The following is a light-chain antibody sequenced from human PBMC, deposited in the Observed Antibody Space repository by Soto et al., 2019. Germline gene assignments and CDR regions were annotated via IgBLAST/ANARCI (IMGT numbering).Light chain of an antibody. CDR1: QTISSW. V-gene: IGKV1-5*03. J-gene: IGKJ1*01. CDR3: HHYNSYSEA. CDR2: KAS. Sequence: DIQMTQSPSTLSGSVGDRVTITCRASQTISSWLDWYQQKPGKAPKLLIYKASTLKSGVPSRFSGSGSGTEFTLTISSLQPDDFATYYCHHYNSYSEAFGQGTTVDIK.